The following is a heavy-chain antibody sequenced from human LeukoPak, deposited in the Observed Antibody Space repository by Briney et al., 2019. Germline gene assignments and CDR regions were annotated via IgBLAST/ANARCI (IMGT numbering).Heavy chain of an antibody. CDR1: GGSVGGGGYY. V-gene: IGHV4-31*03. CDR3: ANSWGYKDALDI. J-gene: IGHJ3*02. Sequence: PSQTLSLTCTVSGGSVGGGGYYWGWIRQNQGKGPEWIGYIHNSGSAYYNPSLKSRVTISVDTSKTQFSLKLSSVTAADTAVYYCANSWGYKDALDIWGQGTLVTVSS. D-gene: IGHD3-16*01. CDR2: IHNSGSA.